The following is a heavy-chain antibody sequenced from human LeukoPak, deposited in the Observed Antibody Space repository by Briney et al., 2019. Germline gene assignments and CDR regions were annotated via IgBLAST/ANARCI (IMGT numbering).Heavy chain of an antibody. CDR2: ISASGNRT. D-gene: IGHD2-15*01. Sequence: GGSLSFSCAAPGLTFQNNGWSWVRQSPGRGLEWVSGISASGNRTYYADSVKGRFVISRDNSKNTLYLQMNSLRAEDTAVYYCAKRGQDCSGGNCYITAFDYWGQGTLVTVSS. CDR3: AKRGQDCSGGNCYITAFDY. CDR1: GLTFQNNG. J-gene: IGHJ4*02. V-gene: IGHV3-23*01.